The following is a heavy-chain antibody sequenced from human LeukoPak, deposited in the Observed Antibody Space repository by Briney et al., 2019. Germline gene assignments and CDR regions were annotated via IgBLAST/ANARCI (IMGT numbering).Heavy chain of an antibody. V-gene: IGHV1-18*01. Sequence: ASVKVSCKASGYTFTSYGISWVRQAPGQGLEWMGWISAYNGNTNYAQKLQGRVTMTTDTSTSTAYMELRSLRSDDTAVYYCARDRRYYYDSSPAWEDAFDIWGQGTMATVSS. J-gene: IGHJ3*02. CDR1: GYTFTSYG. CDR2: ISAYNGNT. CDR3: ARDRRYYYDSSPAWEDAFDI. D-gene: IGHD3-22*01.